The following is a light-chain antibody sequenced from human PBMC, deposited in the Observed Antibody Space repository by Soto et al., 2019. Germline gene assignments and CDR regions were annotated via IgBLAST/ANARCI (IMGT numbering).Light chain of an antibody. CDR1: QSISSW. V-gene: IGKV1-5*01. CDR3: QQYNSYPWT. J-gene: IGKJ1*01. Sequence: DIQMTQSPSTLSASVGDRVTITCRASQSISSWLAWNQKKPGKAPKLLIYDASSLESGVQSRLSGSGSGTEFTLTISSLQPDDFATYYCQQYNSYPWTFGQGTKVDIK. CDR2: DAS.